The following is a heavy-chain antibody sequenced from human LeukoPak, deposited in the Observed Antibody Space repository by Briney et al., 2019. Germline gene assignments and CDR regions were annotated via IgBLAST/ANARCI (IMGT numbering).Heavy chain of an antibody. CDR3: VRGGWELDY. V-gene: IGHV3-7*03. CDR1: GFNFQYYW. J-gene: IGHJ4*02. CDR2: IKEDGTQK. Sequence: PGGSLRLSCAASGFNFQYYWMAWVRQAPGMGLEWVAHIKEDGTQKFYVDVVRGRFTITKDDAKNALYLQMSSLRDDDTGIYYCVRGGWELDYWGQGTLVTVPS. D-gene: IGHD4-23*01.